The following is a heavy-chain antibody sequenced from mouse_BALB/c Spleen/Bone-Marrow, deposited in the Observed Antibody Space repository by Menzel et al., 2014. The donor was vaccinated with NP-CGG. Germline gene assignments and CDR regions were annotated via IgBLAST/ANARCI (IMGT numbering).Heavy chain of an antibody. D-gene: IGHD2-3*01. CDR3: ARDGYYVFYAMDY. J-gene: IGHJ4*01. CDR2: INSNGGST. V-gene: IGHV5-6-3*01. Sequence: EVKLVESGGGLVQPGGSLKLSCAASGFTFSSCGMSWVRQTPDKRLELVATINSNGGSTYYPDSVKGRFTISRDNAKNTLDLKMSSVKSEDTAMYYCARDGYYVFYAMDYWGQGTSVTVSS. CDR1: GFTFSSCG.